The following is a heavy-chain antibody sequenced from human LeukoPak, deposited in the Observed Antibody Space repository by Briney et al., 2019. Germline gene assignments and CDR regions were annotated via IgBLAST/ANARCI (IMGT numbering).Heavy chain of an antibody. CDR1: GFTVSSSF. J-gene: IGHJ3*02. V-gene: IGHV3-53*01. CDR2: LYYDAFDSAT. CDR3: SRDTYDILTGYYKWAFDI. Sequence: PGASLIPSCVGAGFTVSSSFMSWVRQAPGQGLEWVSNLYYDAFDSATHYAASVKGRFTISIDNAKNSLYLQLSTLSAEDTAVYYCSRDTYDILTGYYKWAFDIWGQGTMVTVSS. D-gene: IGHD3-9*01.